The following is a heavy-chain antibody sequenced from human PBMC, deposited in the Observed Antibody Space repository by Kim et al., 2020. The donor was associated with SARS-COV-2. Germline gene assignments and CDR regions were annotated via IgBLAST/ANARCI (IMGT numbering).Heavy chain of an antibody. CDR3: ARVSDSGWTPRVFYYYYGMDV. J-gene: IGHJ6*02. CDR2: MNPNSGNT. V-gene: IGHV1-8*01. Sequence: ASVKVSCKASGYTFTSYDINWVRQATGQGLEWMGWMNPNSGNTGYAQKFQGRVTMTRNTSISTAYMELSSLRSEDTAVYYCARVSDSGWTPRVFYYYYGMDVWGQGTTVTVSS. CDR1: GYTFTSYD. D-gene: IGHD6-19*01.